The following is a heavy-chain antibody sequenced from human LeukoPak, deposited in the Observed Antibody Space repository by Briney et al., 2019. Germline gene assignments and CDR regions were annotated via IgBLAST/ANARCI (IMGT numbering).Heavy chain of an antibody. CDR1: GFTFKNYG. Sequence: GGSLRLSCAASGFTFKNYGIHWVRQAPGKGLEWVSSISSSSSYIYYADSVKGRFTISRDNAKNSLYLQMNSLRAEDTAVYYCARDQYCGGDCYSADAFDIWGQGTMVTVSS. V-gene: IGHV3-21*01. CDR2: ISSSSSYI. CDR3: ARDQYCGGDCYSADAFDI. D-gene: IGHD2-21*02. J-gene: IGHJ3*02.